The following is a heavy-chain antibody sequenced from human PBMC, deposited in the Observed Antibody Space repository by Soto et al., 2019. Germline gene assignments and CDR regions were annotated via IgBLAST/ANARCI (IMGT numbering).Heavy chain of an antibody. D-gene: IGHD1-26*01. CDR1: GGSISSGDYY. J-gene: IGHJ4*02. V-gene: IGHV4-30-4*01. CDR2: IYYSGST. Sequence: SETLSLTCTVSGGSISSGDYYWSWIRQPPGKGLEWIGYIYYSGSTYYNPSLKSRVTISVDTSKNQFSLKLSSVTAADTAVYYCARGHYSGSYYFDYWGKGTLVTVSS. CDR3: ARGHYSGSYYFDY.